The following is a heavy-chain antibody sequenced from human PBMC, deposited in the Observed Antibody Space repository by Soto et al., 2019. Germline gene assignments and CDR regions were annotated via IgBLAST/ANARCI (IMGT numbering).Heavy chain of an antibody. CDR3: ARVPGP. V-gene: IGHV4-39*01. CDR2: IFYSGST. Sequence: SETLSLTCVVSGGSISSRNYYWGWIRQPPGKGLEWIGSIFYSGSTYYNPSLKSRVTVSVDTSKNQFSLKLSSVTAADTAVYYCARVPGPWGQGTLVTVSS. CDR1: GGSISSRNYY. J-gene: IGHJ5*02.